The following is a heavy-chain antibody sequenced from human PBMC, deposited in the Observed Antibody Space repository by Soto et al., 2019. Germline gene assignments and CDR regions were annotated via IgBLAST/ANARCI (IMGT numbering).Heavy chain of an antibody. CDR2: ISDDGGHK. CDR3: AREAVFYDTSGFSLYYFDY. D-gene: IGHD3-22*01. J-gene: IGHJ4*02. CDR1: RFTFRTYT. V-gene: IGHV3-30-3*01. Sequence: GSLRLSCAASRFTFRTYTMHWARQTPGKGPEWVALISDDGGHKFYADSVRGRFSISRDNSKNTLYLQMDSLRSEDTAVYFCAREAVFYDTSGFSLYYFDYWGQGALVTVSS.